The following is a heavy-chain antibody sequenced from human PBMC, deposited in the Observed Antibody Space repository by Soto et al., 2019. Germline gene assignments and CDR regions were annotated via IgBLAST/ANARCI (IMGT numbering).Heavy chain of an antibody. V-gene: IGHV1-46*01. CDR3: ARAGDSSGWYAAFDI. D-gene: IGHD6-19*01. J-gene: IGHJ3*02. Sequence: ASVKVSCKASGYTFTSYYMHWVRQAPGQGLEWMGIINPSGGSTSYAQKFQGRVTMTRDTSTSTAYMELSSLRSEDTAVYYCARAGDSSGWYAAFDIWGQGTMVTVSS. CDR2: INPSGGST. CDR1: GYTFTSYY.